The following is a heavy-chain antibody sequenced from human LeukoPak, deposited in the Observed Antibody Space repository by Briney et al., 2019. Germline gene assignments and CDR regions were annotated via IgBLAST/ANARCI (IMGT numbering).Heavy chain of an antibody. CDR3: ARMIGGEPYYFDY. D-gene: IGHD3-16*01. CDR1: GGTFSSYA. V-gene: IGHV1-69*05. Sequence: SVKVSCKASGGTFSSYAISWVRQAPGQGLEWMGGIIPIFGTANYAQKFQGRVTITTDESTSTAYMELSSLRSEDTAVYYCARMIGGEPYYFDYWGQGTLVTVSS. J-gene: IGHJ4*02. CDR2: IIPIFGTA.